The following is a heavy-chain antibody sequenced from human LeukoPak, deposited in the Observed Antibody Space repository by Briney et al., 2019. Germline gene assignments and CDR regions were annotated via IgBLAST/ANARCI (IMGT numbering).Heavy chain of an antibody. J-gene: IGHJ4*01. V-gene: IGHV3-74*01. CDR2: INSDESST. CDR1: GFTFSSYW. D-gene: IGHD3-3*01. Sequence: GGSLRLSCAASGFTFSSYWMYWVRQAPGKGLVWVSRINSDESSTSYADSVKGRFTISRDSAKNTLYLRMNSLRAEDTAVYYCARDGAYSTIFYWGQGTLVTVSS. CDR3: ARDGAYSTIFY.